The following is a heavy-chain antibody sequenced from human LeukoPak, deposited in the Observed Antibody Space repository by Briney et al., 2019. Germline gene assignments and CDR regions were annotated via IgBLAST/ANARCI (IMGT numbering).Heavy chain of an antibody. Sequence: GASVKVSCKASGGTFSSYAISWVRQAPGQGLEWMGGIIPIFGTANYAQKFQGRVTITADESTSTAYMELSSLRSEDTAVYYCARVLRYFDWLFPPGDDWGQGTLVTVSS. CDR1: GGTFSSYA. CDR2: IIPIFGTA. V-gene: IGHV1-69*13. CDR3: ARVLRYFDWLFPPGDD. D-gene: IGHD3-9*01. J-gene: IGHJ4*02.